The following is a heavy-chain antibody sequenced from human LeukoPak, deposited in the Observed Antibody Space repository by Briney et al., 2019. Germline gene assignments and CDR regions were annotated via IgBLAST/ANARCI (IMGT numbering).Heavy chain of an antibody. D-gene: IGHD6-13*01. CDR3: ARHGSSWYVEEPGAASDH. J-gene: IGHJ4*02. Sequence: GESLKISCKGSGYSFTSYWIGWVRQMPGKGLEWMGIIYPGDSDTRYSPSFQGQVTISADKSISTAYLQWSSLKASDTAMYYCARHGSSWYVEEPGAASDHWGQGTLVTVSS. CDR1: GYSFTSYW. V-gene: IGHV5-51*01. CDR2: IYPGDSDT.